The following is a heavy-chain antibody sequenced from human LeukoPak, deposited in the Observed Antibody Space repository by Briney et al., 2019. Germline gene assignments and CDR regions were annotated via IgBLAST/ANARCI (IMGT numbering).Heavy chain of an antibody. CDR1: GYTFTSYG. Sequence: ASVKVSCKASGYTFTSYGISWVRQAPGQGLEWMGWISAYNGNTNYAQKLQGRATMTTDTSTSTAYMELRSLRSDDTAVYYCARVYYDILTGYPYPGYWGQGTLVTVSS. CDR2: ISAYNGNT. J-gene: IGHJ4*02. D-gene: IGHD3-9*01. V-gene: IGHV1-18*01. CDR3: ARVYYDILTGYPYPGY.